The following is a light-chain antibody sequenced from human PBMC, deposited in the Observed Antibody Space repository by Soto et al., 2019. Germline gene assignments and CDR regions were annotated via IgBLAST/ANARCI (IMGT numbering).Light chain of an antibody. CDR2: GAS. CDR1: QSVSSN. Sequence: EIVMTQSPATLSVSPGERATLSCRASQSVSSNLAWYQQKPGQAPRFLIYGASTRATGIPARFSGSGSGTEFTLTISSLQSEDSAVYYCHQYNSWPRGTFGPGTKVEIK. V-gene: IGKV3-15*01. CDR3: HQYNSWPRGT. J-gene: IGKJ3*01.